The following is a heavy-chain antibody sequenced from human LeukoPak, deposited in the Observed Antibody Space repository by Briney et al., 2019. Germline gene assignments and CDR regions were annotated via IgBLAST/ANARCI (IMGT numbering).Heavy chain of an antibody. CDR1: GFTFSSYA. Sequence: GGSLRLSCAASGFTFSSYAMSRVRQAPGKGLEWVSAISGSGDSTFYADSVKGRFAISRDNAKNSLYLQMNSLRAEDTAVYYCASYYYGSGTSLGYWGQGTLVTVSS. J-gene: IGHJ4*02. CDR2: ISGSGDST. V-gene: IGHV3-23*01. D-gene: IGHD3-10*01. CDR3: ASYYYGSGTSLGY.